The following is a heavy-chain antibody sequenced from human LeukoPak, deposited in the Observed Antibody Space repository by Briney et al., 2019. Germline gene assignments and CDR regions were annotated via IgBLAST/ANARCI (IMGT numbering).Heavy chain of an antibody. V-gene: IGHV1-2*02. Sequence: ASVKVSCKASGYTFTGYYMHWVRQAPGQGLEWMGWINPNSGGTNYAQKFQGRVTMTRDTSISTAYMELRRLRSDDSAVYYCARGKNWVDAFDIWGQGTMVTVSS. CDR2: INPNSGGT. D-gene: IGHD7-27*01. J-gene: IGHJ3*02. CDR3: ARGKNWVDAFDI. CDR1: GYTFTGYY.